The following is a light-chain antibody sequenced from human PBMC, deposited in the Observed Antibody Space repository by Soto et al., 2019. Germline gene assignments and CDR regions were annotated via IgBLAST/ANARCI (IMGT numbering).Light chain of an antibody. J-gene: IGKJ4*01. V-gene: IGKV3-11*01. CDR2: DAS. CDR1: QSVSGC. CDR3: QQRCNWPPVT. Sequence: DIVLTQSPATLSLSPGEIATLSCRASQSVSGCLAWYQQKPGQAPRLLIYDASNRATGIPARFSGSGSGTDFTLTISSLEPEDFAVYYCQQRCNWPPVTFGGGTKVEIK.